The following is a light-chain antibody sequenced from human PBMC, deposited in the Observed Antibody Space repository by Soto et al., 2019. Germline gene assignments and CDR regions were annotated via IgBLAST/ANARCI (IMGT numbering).Light chain of an antibody. CDR3: SSYTSARTYV. V-gene: IGLV2-14*03. CDR1: GTDVGGFNF. CDR2: EVN. J-gene: IGLJ1*01. Sequence: QSVLAQPASVSGSPGQSVTISCTGTGTDVGGFNFVSWYQQLPGEAPKLIIYEVNNRPSGISHRFSGSKSGNTASLTVSGLQAEDEANYYCSSYTSARTYVFGSGTKVT.